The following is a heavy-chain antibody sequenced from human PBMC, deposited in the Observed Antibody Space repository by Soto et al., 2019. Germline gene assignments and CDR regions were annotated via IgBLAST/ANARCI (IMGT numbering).Heavy chain of an antibody. Sequence: ASVKVSCKASGGTFSGYTISWVRQAPGQGLEWMGRIISTLGIANYAQKFQGRVTITADKSTSTAYMELSSLRSEDTAVYYCARTSGLAGSAFDIWGQGTMVTVS. CDR3: ARTSGLAGSAFDI. V-gene: IGHV1-69*02. CDR1: GGTFSGYT. J-gene: IGHJ3*02. D-gene: IGHD2-15*01. CDR2: IISTLGIA.